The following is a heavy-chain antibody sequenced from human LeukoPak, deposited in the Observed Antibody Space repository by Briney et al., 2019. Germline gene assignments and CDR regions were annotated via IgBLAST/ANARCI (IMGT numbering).Heavy chain of an antibody. CDR1: GGSFSGYY. Sequence: SETLSLTCAVYGGSFSGYYWSWIRQPPGKGLEWIGEINHSGSTNYNPSLKSRVTISVDTSKNQFSLKLSSVTAADTAVYYCARHMAMDYDSSGYYPLGYWGQGTLVTVSS. J-gene: IGHJ4*02. CDR3: ARHMAMDYDSSGYYPLGY. CDR2: INHSGST. D-gene: IGHD3-22*01. V-gene: IGHV4-34*01.